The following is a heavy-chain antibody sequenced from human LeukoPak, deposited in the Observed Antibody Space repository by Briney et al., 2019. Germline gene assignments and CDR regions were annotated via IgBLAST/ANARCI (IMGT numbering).Heavy chain of an antibody. CDR2: ISSSSSYI. CDR1: GFTFSSYI. D-gene: IGHD3-16*01. V-gene: IGHV3-21*01. CDR3: ARDGGSANAFDI. Sequence: AGGSLRLSCAASGFTFSSYIMNWVRQAPGKGLEWVSSISSSSSYIYYADSVKGRFTISRDNAKNSLYLQMNSLRAEDTAVYYCARDGGSANAFDIWGQGTMVTVSS. J-gene: IGHJ3*02.